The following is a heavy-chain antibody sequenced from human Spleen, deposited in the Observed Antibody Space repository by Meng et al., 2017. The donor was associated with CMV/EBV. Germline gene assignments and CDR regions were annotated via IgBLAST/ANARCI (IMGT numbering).Heavy chain of an antibody. Sequence: GESLKISCTASGFTFGDYAISWVRQAPGKGLEWIGFIRSKSYGGTTEYVASVKGRFIVSRDDSKSIAYLQMNSLKTEDSAMYYCALLGVVAGLDSWGQGTLVTVSS. V-gene: IGHV3-49*04. D-gene: IGHD2-15*01. CDR2: IRSKSYGGTT. CDR1: GFTFGDYA. J-gene: IGHJ5*01. CDR3: ALLGVVAGLDS.